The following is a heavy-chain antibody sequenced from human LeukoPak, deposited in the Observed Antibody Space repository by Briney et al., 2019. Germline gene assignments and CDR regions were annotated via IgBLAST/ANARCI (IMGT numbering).Heavy chain of an antibody. J-gene: IGHJ4*02. D-gene: IGHD1-1*01. CDR1: IYSISNGYY. V-gene: IGHV4-4*07. CDR2: IYTSGST. CDR3: ARVRGSLEYYFDY. Sequence: SETLSLTCTVSIYSISNGYYWSWIRQPAGKGLEWIGRIYTSGSTNYNPSLKSRVTMSVDTSKNQFSLKLSSVTAADTAVYYCARVRGSLEYYFDYWGQGTLVTVSS.